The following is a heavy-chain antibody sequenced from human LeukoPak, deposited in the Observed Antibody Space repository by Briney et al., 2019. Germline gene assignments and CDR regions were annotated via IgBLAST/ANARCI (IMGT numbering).Heavy chain of an antibody. CDR2: ISVSGATT. CDR1: GFTFSNYA. J-gene: IGHJ4*02. Sequence: GGSLRLSCAASGFTFSNYAMSWVRQTPGKGLDWVSGISVSGATTYYANSVKGRFTISRDNSKNTLNLQMNSLRAEDTAVYYCARDPSGSSSGWYHFCYWGQGSLVTVSS. V-gene: IGHV3-23*01. CDR3: ARDPSGSSSGWYHFCY. D-gene: IGHD6-19*01.